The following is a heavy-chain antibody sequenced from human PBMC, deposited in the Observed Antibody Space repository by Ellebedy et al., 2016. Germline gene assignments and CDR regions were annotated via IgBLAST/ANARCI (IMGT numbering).Heavy chain of an antibody. J-gene: IGHJ4*02. V-gene: IGHV3-21*01. Sequence: GESLKISCAASGFIFRTYNMNWVRQAPGKGLEWVSSISYTSSFIYYADSVKGRFTISRDNAKNSLYLQMTSLRVEDTAVYYCAREVGWIDYWGQGTLVTVSS. CDR1: GFIFRTYN. D-gene: IGHD6-19*01. CDR2: ISYTSSFI. CDR3: AREVGWIDY.